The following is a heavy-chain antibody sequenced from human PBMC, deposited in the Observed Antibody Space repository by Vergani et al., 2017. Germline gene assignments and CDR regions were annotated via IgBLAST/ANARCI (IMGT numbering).Heavy chain of an antibody. D-gene: IGHD3-10*01. CDR2: ISSSGSTI. V-gene: IGHV3-48*03. J-gene: IGHJ4*02. CDR3: ARGLPSGWFGESLGYYFDY. CDR1: GFTFSSYE. Sequence: EVQLVESGGGLVQPGGSLRLSCAASGFTFSSYEMNWVRQAPGKGLEWVSYISSSGSTIYYADSVKGRFTIARDNAKNSLYLQMNSLRAEDTAVYYCARGLPSGWFGESLGYYFDYWGQGTLVTVSS.